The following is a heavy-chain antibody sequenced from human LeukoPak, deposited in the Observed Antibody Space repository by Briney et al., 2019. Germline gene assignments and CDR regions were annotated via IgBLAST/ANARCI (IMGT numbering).Heavy chain of an antibody. D-gene: IGHD3-3*01. Sequence: PSETLSLTCTVYGGSISFYYWAWIRQSAGKGLEWIGRIYAGGNTNYNPSLKSRATLSIDTSKNQFSLMLTSVTAADTAIYYCAKDSRYHDFWTGYVDYWGQGILVTVSS. V-gene: IGHV4-4*07. J-gene: IGHJ4*02. CDR3: AKDSRYHDFWTGYVDY. CDR2: IYAGGNT. CDR1: GGSISFYY.